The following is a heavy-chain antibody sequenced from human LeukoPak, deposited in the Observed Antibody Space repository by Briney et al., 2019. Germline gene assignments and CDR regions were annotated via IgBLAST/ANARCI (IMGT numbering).Heavy chain of an antibody. J-gene: IGHJ4*02. D-gene: IGHD4-23*01. CDR2: IYSGGAT. V-gene: IGHV3-53*01. CDR1: GFTFSSYS. Sequence: GGSLRLSCAASGFTFSSYSMNWVRQAPGKGLAWVSVIYSGGATYYADSVKGRFTISRDNSKNTLYLQMNSLRAEDTAVYYCARGGGGGNPFDYWGQGTLVTVSS. CDR3: ARGGGGGNPFDY.